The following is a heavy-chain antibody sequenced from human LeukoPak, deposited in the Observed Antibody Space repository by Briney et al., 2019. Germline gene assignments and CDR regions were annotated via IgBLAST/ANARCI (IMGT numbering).Heavy chain of an antibody. J-gene: IGHJ5*02. D-gene: IGHD3-10*01. CDR3: ARTSSGPVHYYGSGEPNWFDP. CDR1: GFTFSSYA. V-gene: IGHV3-30*04. CDR2: ISYDGSNK. Sequence: GGSLRLSCAASGFTFSSYAMHWVRQAPGKGLEWVAVISYDGSNKYYADSVKGRFTISRDNSKNTLYLQMNSLRAEDTAVYYCARTSSGPVHYYGSGEPNWFDPWGQGTLVTVSS.